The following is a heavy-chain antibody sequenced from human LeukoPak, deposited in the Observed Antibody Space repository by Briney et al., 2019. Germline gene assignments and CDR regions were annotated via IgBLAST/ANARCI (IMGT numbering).Heavy chain of an antibody. CDR3: ATQYGGKDYYYYGMDV. D-gene: IGHD4-23*01. Sequence: PGGSLRLSCAASGFTFSTYGMHWVRQAPGKGLEWVAFIRNDGGSKYYADSVKGRFTVSRDNSKNTLYLQMNSLRAEDTAVYYCATQYGGKDYYYYGMDVWGLGTTVTVSS. CDR2: IRNDGGSK. CDR1: GFTFSTYG. J-gene: IGHJ6*02. V-gene: IGHV3-30*02.